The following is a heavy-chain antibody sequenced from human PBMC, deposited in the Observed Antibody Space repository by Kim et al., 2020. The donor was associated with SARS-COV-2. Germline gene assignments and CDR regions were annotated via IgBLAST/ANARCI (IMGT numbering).Heavy chain of an antibody. J-gene: IGHJ4*02. Sequence: STDYNPSRKSRVTISVDKSKNQFSLKLSSVTAADTAVYYCATSGAEGFDYWGQGTLVTVSS. CDR3: ATSGAEGFDY. V-gene: IGHV4-4*02. CDR2: ST. D-gene: IGHD3-10*01.